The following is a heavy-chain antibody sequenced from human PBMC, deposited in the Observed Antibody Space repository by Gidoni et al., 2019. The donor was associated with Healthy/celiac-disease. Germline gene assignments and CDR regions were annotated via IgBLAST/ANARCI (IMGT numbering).Heavy chain of an antibody. CDR3: AKVSSVAGFDY. CDR2: ISGSGGST. V-gene: IGHV3-23*01. Sequence: EVQLLESGGGLVQPGGSLRLPCAASGSTFSSYAMSWVRPAPGKGLGWVSAISGSGGSTYYADSVKGRFTISRDNSKNTLYLQMNSLRAEDTAVYYCAKVSSVAGFDYWGQGTLVTVSS. D-gene: IGHD6-19*01. CDR1: GSTFSSYA. J-gene: IGHJ4*02.